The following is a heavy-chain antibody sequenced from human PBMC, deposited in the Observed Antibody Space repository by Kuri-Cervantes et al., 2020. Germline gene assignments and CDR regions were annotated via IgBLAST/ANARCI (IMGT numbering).Heavy chain of an antibody. CDR1: GFTVSSNY. Sequence: GESLKISCAASGFTVSSNYMSWVRQAPGKGLEWVSVIYSGGSTYYADSVKGRFTISRHNSKNTLYLQMNNLRAEDTAVYYCAKEASSSARSIGWYFDLWGRGTLVTVSS. D-gene: IGHD2-15*01. V-gene: IGHV3-53*01. CDR3: AKEASSSARSIGWYFDL. CDR2: IYSGGST. J-gene: IGHJ2*01.